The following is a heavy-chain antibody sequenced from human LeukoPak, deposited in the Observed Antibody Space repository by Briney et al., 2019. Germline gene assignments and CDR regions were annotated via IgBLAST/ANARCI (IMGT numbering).Heavy chain of an antibody. D-gene: IGHD4-23*01. CDR1: GFTFSSYG. V-gene: IGHV3-33*01. CDR2: IWYDESNK. CDR3: ARDRADGGNYLDY. Sequence: GGSLRLSCAASGFTFSSYGMHWVRQAPGKGLEWVAVIWYDESNKYYADSVKGRFTISRDNSKNTLCLQMNSLRAEDTAVYYCARDRADGGNYLDYWGQGTLVTVSS. J-gene: IGHJ4*02.